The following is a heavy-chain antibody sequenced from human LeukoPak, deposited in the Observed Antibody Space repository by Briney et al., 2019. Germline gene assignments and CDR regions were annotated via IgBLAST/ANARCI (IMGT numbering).Heavy chain of an antibody. CDR2: IYHGGST. J-gene: IGHJ4*02. CDR3: ARDGPDIVVVPAAILPLDY. D-gene: IGHD2-2*02. V-gene: IGHV4-38-2*02. CDR1: GYSISSGYY. Sequence: SETLSLTCTVSGYSISSGYYWGWIRQPPGKGLEWIGSIYHGGSTYYNPSLKSRVTISVDTSKNQFSLKLSSVTAADTAVYYCARDGPDIVVVPAAILPLDYWGQGTLVTVSS.